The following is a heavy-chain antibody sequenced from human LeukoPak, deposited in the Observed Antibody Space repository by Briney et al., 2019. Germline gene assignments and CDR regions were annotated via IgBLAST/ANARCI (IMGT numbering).Heavy chain of an antibody. J-gene: IGHJ4*02. Sequence: GGSLRLSCAASGFTFGSYAMHWVRQAPGKGLEWVGLVSYDGGNTYYGDSVRGRFSISRDNSKNTVYLQMNSPRAYDSAVYYCVREVGVGTGIFYFFDCWGQGTLVTVPS. D-gene: IGHD2-8*02. CDR3: VREVGVGTGIFYFFDC. CDR1: GFTFGSYA. V-gene: IGHV3-33*01. CDR2: VSYDGGNT.